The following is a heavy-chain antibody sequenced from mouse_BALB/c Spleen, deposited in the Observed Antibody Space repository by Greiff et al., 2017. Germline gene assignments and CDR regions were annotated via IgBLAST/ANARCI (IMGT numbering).Heavy chain of an antibody. V-gene: IGHV1-87*01. CDR1: GYTFTSYW. CDR2: IYPGDGDT. Sequence: QVQLQQSGAELARPGASVKLSCKASGYTFTSYWMQWVKQRPGQGLEWIGAIYPGDGDTRYTQKFKGKATLTADKSSSTAYMQLSSLASEDSAVYYCARGGDVTYWGQGTLVTVSA. D-gene: IGHD3-3*01. CDR3: ARGGDVTY. J-gene: IGHJ3*01.